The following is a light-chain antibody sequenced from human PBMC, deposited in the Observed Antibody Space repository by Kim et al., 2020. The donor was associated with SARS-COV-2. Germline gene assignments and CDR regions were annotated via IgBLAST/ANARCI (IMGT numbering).Light chain of an antibody. CDR3: QASDSRVV. CDR1: KLGDKY. J-gene: IGLJ2*01. CDR2: QDS. V-gene: IGLV3-1*01. Sequence: SYELTQPPSVSVSPGQTASITCSGDKLGDKYACWYQQKPGQSPVLVIYQDSKRPSGIPERFSGSNSGNTATLTISGTQAMDEADYYCQASDSRVVFGGGT.